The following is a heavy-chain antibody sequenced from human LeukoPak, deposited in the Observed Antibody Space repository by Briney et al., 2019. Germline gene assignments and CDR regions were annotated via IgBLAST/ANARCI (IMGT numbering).Heavy chain of an antibody. D-gene: IGHD2-15*01. Sequence: SETLSLTCAGYGGSFSGYYWSWIRQPPGKGLEWIGEINHSGSTNYNPSLKSRVTISVATSKNQFSLKLSSVTAADTAVYYCARARRADCSGGSRTWYFDYWGQGTLVTVSS. J-gene: IGHJ4*02. V-gene: IGHV4-34*01. CDR3: ARARRADCSGGSRTWYFDY. CDR2: INHSGST. CDR1: GGSFSGYY.